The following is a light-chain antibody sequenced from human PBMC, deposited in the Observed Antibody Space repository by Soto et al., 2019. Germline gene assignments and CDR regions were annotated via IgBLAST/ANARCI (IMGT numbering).Light chain of an antibody. CDR1: SSDVGGYSF. V-gene: IGLV2-14*01. Sequence: QSVLTQPASVSGSPGQSIAISCTGTSSDVGGYSFVSWYQQHPDKAPKLIVYEVTHRPSGVSNRFSGSKSGNTASLTISGLQVEDEGDYYGSSVSGGNIRVFGTGTKVXVL. CDR3: SSVSGGNIRV. CDR2: EVT. J-gene: IGLJ1*01.